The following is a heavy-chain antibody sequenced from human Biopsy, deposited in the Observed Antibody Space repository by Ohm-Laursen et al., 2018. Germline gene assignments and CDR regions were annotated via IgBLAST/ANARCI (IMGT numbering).Heavy chain of an antibody. J-gene: IGHJ4*02. V-gene: IGHV1-24*01. CDR2: FAPENGKT. Sequence: VASVKVSCKVSGYTPTELSMHWVRQVPGKGLEWMGGFAPENGKTVYAQNFQARVSLTEDASTDIAYMELRSLRSEDTAVYYCAADINVWNVNYWGQGTQVTVSS. CDR1: GYTPTELS. D-gene: IGHD1-1*01. CDR3: AADINVWNVNY.